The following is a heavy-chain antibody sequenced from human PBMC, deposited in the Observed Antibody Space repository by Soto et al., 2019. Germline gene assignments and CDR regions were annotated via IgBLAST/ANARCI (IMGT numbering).Heavy chain of an antibody. CDR2: IYYSGNT. CDR3: ARATYYYDSSGYSDRVLDY. J-gene: IGHJ4*02. CDR1: GGSISSGGYY. V-gene: IGHV4-31*03. Sequence: SETLSLTCTVSGGSISSGGYYWSWIRQHPGKGLEWIGYIYYSGNTYYNPSLKSRVTISEDTSKNQLSLKLSSVTAADTAVYYFARATYYYDSSGYSDRVLDYWGQGPWSPSPQ. D-gene: IGHD3-22*01.